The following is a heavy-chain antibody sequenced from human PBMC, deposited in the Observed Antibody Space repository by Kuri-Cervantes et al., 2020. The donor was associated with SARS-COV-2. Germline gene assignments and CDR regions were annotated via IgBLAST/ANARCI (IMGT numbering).Heavy chain of an antibody. Sequence: GGSLRLSCSASGFTFSSYAMHWVRQAPGKGLEYISAISSNGGSTYYADSVKGRFTISRDNSKNTLYLQMNSLRAEDTAIYYCAKVDLSSSFDYWGQGTLVTVSS. V-gene: IGHV3-64*04. D-gene: IGHD6-6*01. CDR1: GFTFSSYA. CDR3: AKVDLSSSFDY. J-gene: IGHJ4*02. CDR2: ISSNGGST.